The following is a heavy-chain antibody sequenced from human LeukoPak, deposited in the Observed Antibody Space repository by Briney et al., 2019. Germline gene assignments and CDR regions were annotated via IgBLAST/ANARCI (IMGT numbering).Heavy chain of an antibody. CDR1: GFTFSSYA. V-gene: IGHV3-23*01. J-gene: IGHJ4*02. D-gene: IGHD3-9*01. CDR3: AKDGDILTGYPYYFDY. CDR2: ISGSGGST. Sequence: GGSLRLSCAASGFTFSSYAMSWVRQVPGKGLEWVSGISGSGGSTYYADSVKGRFTISRDNSKNTLYLQMNSLRAEDTAVYYCAKDGDILTGYPYYFDYWGQGTLVTVSS.